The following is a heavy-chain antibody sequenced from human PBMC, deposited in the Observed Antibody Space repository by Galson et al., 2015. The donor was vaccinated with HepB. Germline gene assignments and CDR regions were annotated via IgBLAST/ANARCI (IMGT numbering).Heavy chain of an antibody. CDR1: GFTFSSYA. CDR2: ISYDGSNK. CDR3: ARDGGYSGYDSFDY. V-gene: IGHV3-30-3*01. Sequence: SLRLSCAASGFTFSSYAMHWVRQAPGKGLEWVAVISYDGSNKYYADSVKGRFTISRDNSKNTLYLQMNSLRAEDTAVYYCARDGGYSGYDSFDYWGQGTLVTVSS. D-gene: IGHD5-12*01. J-gene: IGHJ4*02.